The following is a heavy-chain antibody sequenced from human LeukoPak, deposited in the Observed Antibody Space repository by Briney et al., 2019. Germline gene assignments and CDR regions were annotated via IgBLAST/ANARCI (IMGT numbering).Heavy chain of an antibody. V-gene: IGHV4-38-2*02. CDR2: IYHSGST. Sequence: SETLSLTCTVSGYSISSGYYWGWIRQPPGKGLEWIGSIYHSGSTYYNPSLKSRVTISVDTSKNQFSLKLSSVTAADTAIYYCARDKSTPLFGEPRYYYYMDVWGKGTTVTISS. D-gene: IGHD3-10*02. CDR3: ARDKSTPLFGEPRYYYYMDV. J-gene: IGHJ6*03. CDR1: GYSISSGYY.